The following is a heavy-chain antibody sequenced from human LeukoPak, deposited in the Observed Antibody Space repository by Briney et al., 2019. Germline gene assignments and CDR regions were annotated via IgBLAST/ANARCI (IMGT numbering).Heavy chain of an antibody. CDR3: ARRAGAYSHPYDY. CDR2: IKQDGSEK. J-gene: IGHJ4*02. Sequence: GGSLRLSCAASGFSFSNYWMTWVRQAPGKGLEWVANIKQDGSEKYYVDSVKGRFTISRDNPKNTLYLQMNSLRAEDTAVYYCARRAGAYSHPYDYWGQGTLVTVSS. D-gene: IGHD4/OR15-4a*01. CDR1: GFSFSNYW. V-gene: IGHV3-7*03.